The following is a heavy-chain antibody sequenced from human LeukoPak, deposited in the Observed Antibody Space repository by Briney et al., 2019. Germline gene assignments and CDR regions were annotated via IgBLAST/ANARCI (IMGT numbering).Heavy chain of an antibody. CDR1: GFTFSSYA. J-gene: IGHJ5*02. V-gene: IGHV3-30*04. CDR2: ISHDGSNK. D-gene: IGHD3-10*01. Sequence: PGGSLRLSCAASGFTFSSYAMHWVRQAPGKGLEWLAVISHDGSNKYYADSVKGRFTISRDNSKNTLYLQMNRLRAEDTAVYYCAKDRDLLFAHCWFDLWGQGILVTVSS. CDR3: AKDRDLLFAHCWFDL.